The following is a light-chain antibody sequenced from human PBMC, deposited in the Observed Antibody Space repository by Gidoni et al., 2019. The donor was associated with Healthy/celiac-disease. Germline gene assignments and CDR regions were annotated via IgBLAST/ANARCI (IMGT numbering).Light chain of an antibody. V-gene: IGKV3-20*01. CDR2: GAS. J-gene: IGKJ2*01. Sequence: EIVLTQSPGTLSLSPGERATLSCRASQSVSSSYLAWYQQKPGQAPRLLIYGASSRATGLPDRFSGSGSGTDFTLTISRLEPEDFAVYYCQQYGSSHMYTFGQGTKLEIK. CDR3: QQYGSSHMYT. CDR1: QSVSSSY.